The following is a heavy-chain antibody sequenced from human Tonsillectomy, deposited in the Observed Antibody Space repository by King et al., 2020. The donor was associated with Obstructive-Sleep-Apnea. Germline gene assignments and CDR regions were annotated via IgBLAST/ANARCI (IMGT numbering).Heavy chain of an antibody. J-gene: IGHJ6*02. Sequence: LQLQESGPGLVKPSETLSLTCTVSGGSIGSSSYYWGWIRQPPGKGLEGIGSINYSGSTYYNPSLRSRVSISLDTSKNQLSLRLTSVTAADTAVYYCARLDIEYSYRYGMDVWGQGTTVTVSS. D-gene: IGHD2-2*03. CDR2: INYSGST. V-gene: IGHV4-39*07. CDR3: ARLDIEYSYRYGMDV. CDR1: GGSIGSSSYY.